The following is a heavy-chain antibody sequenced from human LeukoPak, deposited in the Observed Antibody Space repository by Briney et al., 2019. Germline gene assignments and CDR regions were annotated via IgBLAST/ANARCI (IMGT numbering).Heavy chain of an antibody. V-gene: IGHV3-30*02. CDR3: AKGGSDTSKYYFDY. CDR1: GFAFTNFA. Sequence: GGSLRLSCAASGFAFTNFAMSWVRQAPGKGLEWVASVWFGESVQSYSDSVKGRFTISRDNSKNTVWLEMNSLRVEDTAVYYCAKGGSDTSKYYFDYWGQGTQVTVSS. CDR2: VWFGESVQ. J-gene: IGHJ4*02. D-gene: IGHD3-10*01.